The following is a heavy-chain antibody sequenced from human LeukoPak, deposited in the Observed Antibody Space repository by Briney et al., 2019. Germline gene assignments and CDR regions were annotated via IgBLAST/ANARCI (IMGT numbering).Heavy chain of an antibody. CDR2: IYYSGYT. CDR3: ANTGSYSIY. V-gene: IGHV4-59*01. CDR1: GGSISSYY. D-gene: IGHD1-1*01. Sequence: SETLSLTCTVSGGSISSYYWSWIRQPPGKGLKWIGNIYYSGYTTYSPSLRSRVTISVDTSKNQFSLKLSSVTAADTAVYYCANTGSYSIYWGRGTLVTVSS. J-gene: IGHJ4*02.